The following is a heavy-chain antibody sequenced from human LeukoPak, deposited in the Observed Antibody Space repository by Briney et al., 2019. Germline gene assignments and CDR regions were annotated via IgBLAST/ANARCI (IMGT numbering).Heavy chain of an antibody. CDR3: AKNGDRGAFCSGGTCYPYYYYYMDV. Sequence: PGGSLRLSCAASGFTFSSYGMHWVRQAPGKGLEWVAFIRYDGSNKYYADSVKGRFTISRDNSKNTLYLQMNSPRAEDTAVYYCAKNGDRGAFCSGGTCYPYYYYYMDVWGKGTTVTISS. J-gene: IGHJ6*03. D-gene: IGHD2-15*01. V-gene: IGHV3-30*02. CDR2: IRYDGSNK. CDR1: GFTFSSYG.